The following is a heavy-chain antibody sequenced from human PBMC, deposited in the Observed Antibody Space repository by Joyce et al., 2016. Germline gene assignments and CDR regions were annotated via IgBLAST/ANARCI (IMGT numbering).Heavy chain of an antibody. Sequence: ASGFSVNNNYMGLVRQSPGKGLEWVSILYSGGNSKYLEPDKGRFTASRDTSKNKIFRQKDKLRNEDTDFYDCVRSRGLLQSDWYFDLWSRGSLVTVSS. V-gene: IGHV3-66*01. CDR1: GFSVNNNY. CDR2: LYSGGNS. J-gene: IGHJ2*01. D-gene: IGHD5-24*01. CDR3: VRSRGLLQSDWYFDL.